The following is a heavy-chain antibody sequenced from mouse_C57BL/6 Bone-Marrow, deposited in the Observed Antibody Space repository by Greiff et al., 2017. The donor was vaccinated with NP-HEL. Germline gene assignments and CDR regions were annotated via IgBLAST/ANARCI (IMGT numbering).Heavy chain of an antibody. CDR1: GYTFTSYW. J-gene: IGHJ2*01. D-gene: IGHD1-1*02. CDR3: TRSDYYGSLYYFDY. V-gene: IGHV1-5*01. CDR2: IYPGNSDT. Sequence: EVQLQQSGTVLARPGASVKMSCKTSGYTFTSYWMHWVKQRPGQGLEWIGAIYPGNSDTSYNQKFKGKAKLTAVTSASTAYMELSSLTNEDSAVSYCTRSDYYGSLYYFDYWGQGTTLTVSS.